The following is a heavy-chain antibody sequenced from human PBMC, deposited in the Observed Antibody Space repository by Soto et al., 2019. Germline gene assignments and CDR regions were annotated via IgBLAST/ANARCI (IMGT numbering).Heavy chain of an antibody. V-gene: IGHV3-30-3*01. CDR3: ASPAPSLTVFYYYYGMDV. Sequence: QVQLVESGGGVVQPGRSLRLSCAASGFTFSSYAMHWVRQAPGKGLEWVAVISYDGSNKYYADSVKDRFTISRDNSKNTLYLQMNSLRAEDTAVYYCASPAPSLTVFYYYYGMDVWGQGTTVTVSS. CDR1: GFTFSSYA. D-gene: IGHD3-9*01. CDR2: ISYDGSNK. J-gene: IGHJ6*02.